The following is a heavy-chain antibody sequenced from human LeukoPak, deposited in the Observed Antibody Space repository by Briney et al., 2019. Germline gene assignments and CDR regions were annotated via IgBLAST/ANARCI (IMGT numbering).Heavy chain of an antibody. CDR1: GYTFTSYG. CDR3: ARDQRPHYYYGMDV. V-gene: IGHV1-18*01. Sequence: ASVKVSCKASGYTFTSYGISWVRQAPGQGLEWMGWISAYNGNTNYAQKLQGRVTMTTDTSTSTAYMELRSLRSDDTAVYYCARDQRPHYYYGMDVWGQGTTVTVSS. J-gene: IGHJ6*02. CDR2: ISAYNGNT.